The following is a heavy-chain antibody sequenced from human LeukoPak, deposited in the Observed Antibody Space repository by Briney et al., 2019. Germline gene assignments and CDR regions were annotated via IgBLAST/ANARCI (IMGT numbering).Heavy chain of an antibody. J-gene: IGHJ4*02. D-gene: IGHD3-22*01. CDR3: AREGYYYDSSGYPPFDY. CDR2: ISSSSSYI. V-gene: IGHV3-21*01. CDR1: GFTFSSYS. Sequence: PGGSLRLSCAASGFTFSSYSMNWVRQAPGKGLEWVSSISSSSSYIYYADSVKGQFTISRDNAKNSLYLQMNSLRAEDTAVYYCAREGYYYDSSGYPPFDYWGQGTLVTVSS.